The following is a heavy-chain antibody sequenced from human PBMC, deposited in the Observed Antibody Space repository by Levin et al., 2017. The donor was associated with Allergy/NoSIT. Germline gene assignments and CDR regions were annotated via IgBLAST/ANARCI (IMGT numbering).Heavy chain of an antibody. J-gene: IGHJ4*02. CDR1: GFTFSDAW. Sequence: PSETLSLTCAASGFTFSDAWMTWVRQAPGKGLEWVGHVKSYTDGGTTDYSAPLKGRFTISRDDSKNTLYLQMNSLKTEDTAVYYCVADYFDTTGFYYFDFWGQGTLVTVSS. D-gene: IGHD3-22*01. V-gene: IGHV3-15*01. CDR3: VADYFDTTGFYYFDF. CDR2: VKSYTDGGTT.